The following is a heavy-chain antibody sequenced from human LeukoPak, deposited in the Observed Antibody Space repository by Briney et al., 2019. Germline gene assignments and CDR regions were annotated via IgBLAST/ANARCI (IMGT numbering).Heavy chain of an antibody. J-gene: IGHJ4*02. CDR2: IKPDGSEK. CDR1: GFTSSSYW. CDR3: VSSYDYSATGSFDH. D-gene: IGHD4-11*01. Sequence: PRGSLRLSCAASGFTSSSYWIIWVRQAPGKGLEWLANIKPDGSEKSSVDSLKGRFTISRDNAKNSLYLQMKSLRAEDTAVYYCVSSYDYSATGSFDHWGQGILVTVSS. V-gene: IGHV3-7*01.